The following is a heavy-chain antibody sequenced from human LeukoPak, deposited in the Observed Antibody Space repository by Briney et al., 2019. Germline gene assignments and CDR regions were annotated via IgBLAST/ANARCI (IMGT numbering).Heavy chain of an antibody. V-gene: IGHV3-30-3*01. J-gene: IGHJ4*02. D-gene: IGHD3-22*01. CDR1: GSTFSSYA. CDR2: ISYDGSNK. CDR3: ARETYDSSGSPYYFDY. Sequence: GGSLRLSCAASGSTFSSYAMHWVRQAPGKGLEWVAVISYDGSNKYYADSVKGRFTISRDNSKNTLYLQMNSLRAEDTAVYYCARETYDSSGSPYYFDYWGQGTLVTVSS.